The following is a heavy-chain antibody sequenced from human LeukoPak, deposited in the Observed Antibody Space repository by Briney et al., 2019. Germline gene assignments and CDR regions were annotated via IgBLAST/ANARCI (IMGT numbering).Heavy chain of an antibody. CDR2: ISYDGSNK. CDR1: EFTFSSYA. D-gene: IGHD3-22*01. J-gene: IGHJ3*02. CDR3: ARAMVYYDSSGSRSGAFDI. Sequence: PGGSLRLSCAASEFTFSSYAMHWVRQAPGKGLEWVAVISYDGSNKYYADSVKGRFTISRDNSKNTLYLQMNSLRAEDTAVYYCARAMVYYDSSGSRSGAFDIWGQGTMVTVSS. V-gene: IGHV3-30*04.